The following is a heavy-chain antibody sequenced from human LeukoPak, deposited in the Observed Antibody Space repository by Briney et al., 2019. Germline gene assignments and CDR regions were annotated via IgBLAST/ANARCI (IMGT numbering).Heavy chain of an antibody. V-gene: IGHV3-23*01. J-gene: IGHJ4*02. D-gene: IGHD6-13*01. CDR1: GFTFSTHA. CDR2: ISASGGST. CDR3: AKGPRQQLVTRFDN. Sequence: SGGSLRLSCAASGFTFSTHAMSWVRQAPGKGLEWVSDISASGGSTYYADSVKGRFTVSRDNSKNTVYLQMSSLRADDTAVYYCAKGPRQQLVTRFDNWGQGSLVTVSS.